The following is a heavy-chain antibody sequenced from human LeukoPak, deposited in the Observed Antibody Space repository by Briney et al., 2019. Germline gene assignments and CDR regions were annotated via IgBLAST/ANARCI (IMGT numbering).Heavy chain of an antibody. Sequence: GGSLRLSCAASGFTFSNYAMSWVRQAPGKGLEWVSSINNSGGSTYYADSVKGRFTISRDNSKNTLYLQMNSLRAEDTAVYYCAKSLLRPGYWGQGTLVTVSS. J-gene: IGHJ4*02. D-gene: IGHD3-3*01. CDR3: AKSLLRPGY. CDR1: GFTFSNYA. V-gene: IGHV3-23*01. CDR2: INNSGGST.